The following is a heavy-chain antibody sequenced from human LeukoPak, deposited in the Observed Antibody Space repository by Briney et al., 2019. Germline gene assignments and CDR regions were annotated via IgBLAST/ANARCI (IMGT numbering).Heavy chain of an antibody. Sequence: WASLRLSCAASGFTFSSYAMSWVRQAPGKGLEWVSVISGSGGSTYYADSVKGRFTISRDNSKNTLYLQMNSLRAEDTAVYYCAKCGQQLVPRWFDPWGQGTLVTVSS. V-gene: IGHV3-23*01. J-gene: IGHJ5*02. CDR1: GFTFSSYA. CDR2: ISGSGGST. D-gene: IGHD6-13*01. CDR3: AKCGQQLVPRWFDP.